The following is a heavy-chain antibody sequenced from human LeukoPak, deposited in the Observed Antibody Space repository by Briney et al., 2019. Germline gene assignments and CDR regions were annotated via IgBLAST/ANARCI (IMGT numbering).Heavy chain of an antibody. V-gene: IGHV1-18*01. D-gene: IGHD2-2*01. J-gene: IGHJ3*02. CDR1: GYTFTSYD. Sequence: ASVKVSCKASGYTFTSYDITWVRQAPGQGLEWVGWISGNNGNTNYAQKLQDRVTMTTDTSTSTAYMELRSLRSDDTAVYYCARVRTSTVVVPAADPRAFDIWGQGTMVTVSS. CDR3: ARVRTSTVVVPAADPRAFDI. CDR2: ISGNNGNT.